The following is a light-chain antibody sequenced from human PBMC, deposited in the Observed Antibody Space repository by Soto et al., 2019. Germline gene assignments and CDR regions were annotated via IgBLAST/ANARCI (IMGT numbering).Light chain of an antibody. J-gene: IGKJ1*01. Sequence: DIVMTQSPATLSVSPGERATLSFRASQIVRSNLAGYHQKPGQAPRLLIYGASTRATGIPDRFSGSGSVTEFTLSISSLQPEDFAVYYCQQYYNWPRTFGQGTKVDIK. V-gene: IGKV3-15*01. CDR3: QQYYNWPRT. CDR2: GAS. CDR1: QIVRSN.